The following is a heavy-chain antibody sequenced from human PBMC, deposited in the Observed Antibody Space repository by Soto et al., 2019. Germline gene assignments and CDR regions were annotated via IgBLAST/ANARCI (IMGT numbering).Heavy chain of an antibody. D-gene: IGHD5-12*01. CDR1: GGSFSGYY. J-gene: IGHJ4*02. Sequence: SETLSLTCAVYGGSFSGYYWSWIRQPPGKGLEWIGEINHSVSTNYDPSLKSRVTISVDTSKNQFSLKLSSVTAADTAVYYCARREMATILFDYWGQGALVTVSS. V-gene: IGHV4-34*01. CDR3: ARREMATILFDY. CDR2: INHSVST.